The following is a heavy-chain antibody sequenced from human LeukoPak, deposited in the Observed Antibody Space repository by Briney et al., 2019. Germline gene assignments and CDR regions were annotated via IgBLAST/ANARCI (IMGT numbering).Heavy chain of an antibody. CDR2: MNLKRGNT. V-gene: IGHV1-8*03. D-gene: IGHD3-22*01. Sequence: GAAVTVSSTDSGYTFTIYDIKWGRPATGQGGGWMGWMNLKRGNTGYAQKLQGRVTITRNTSISTAYLELSILRSEHTAVYYCARAHDSSGYYLMNYYYYYIDVWGKGTTVTVSS. CDR3: ARAHDSSGYYLMNYYYYYIDV. J-gene: IGHJ6*03. CDR1: GYTFTIYD.